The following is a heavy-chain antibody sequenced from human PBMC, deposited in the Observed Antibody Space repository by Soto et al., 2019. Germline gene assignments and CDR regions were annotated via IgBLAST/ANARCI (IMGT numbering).Heavy chain of an antibody. CDR2: ISSNSAYI. CDR1: GFTFRSFT. J-gene: IGHJ5*02. D-gene: IGHD6-13*01. CDR3: TRDASRDSSARGWFDP. Sequence: LRLSCAASGFTFRSFTMNWVRQAPGKGLEWVSTISSNSAYIYYTDALRGRFTISRDNAKNSLHLQMNSLRAEDAAVYYCTRDASRDSSARGWFDPWGPGTLVTVSS. V-gene: IGHV3-21*01.